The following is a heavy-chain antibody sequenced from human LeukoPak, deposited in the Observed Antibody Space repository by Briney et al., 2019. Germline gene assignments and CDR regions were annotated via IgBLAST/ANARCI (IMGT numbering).Heavy chain of an antibody. CDR2: ISAYNGNT. V-gene: IGHV1-18*01. CDR3: ARETIVVVVAATLGAFDI. J-gene: IGHJ3*02. CDR1: GYTFTSYG. D-gene: IGHD2-15*01. Sequence: ASVKVSCKASGYTFTSYGISWVRQAPGQGLESMGWISAYNGNTNYAQKFQGRVTMTRDTSISTAYMELSRLRSDDTAVYYCARETIVVVVAATLGAFDIWGQGTMVTVSS.